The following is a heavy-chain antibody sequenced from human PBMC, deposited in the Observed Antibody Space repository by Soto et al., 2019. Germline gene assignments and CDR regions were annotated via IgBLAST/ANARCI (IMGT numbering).Heavy chain of an antibody. D-gene: IGHD2-15*01. CDR2: INPNSGGT. V-gene: IGHV1-2*04. CDR1: GYTFTGYY. J-gene: IGHJ5*02. CDR3: ARRPRTGYCSGGSCYTVWWFDP. Sequence: QVQLVQSGAEVKKPGASVKVSCKASGYTFTGYYMHWVRQAPGQGLEWMGWINPNSGGTNYAQKFQGWVTMTRDTSISTAYMELGRLRSDDTAVYYCARRPRTGYCSGGSCYTVWWFDPWGQGTLVTVSS.